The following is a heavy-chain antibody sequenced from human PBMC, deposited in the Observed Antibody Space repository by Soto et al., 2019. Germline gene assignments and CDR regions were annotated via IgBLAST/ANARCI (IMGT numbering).Heavy chain of an antibody. CDR2: IYYSGST. CDR1: GGSVSSGSYY. V-gene: IGHV4-61*01. CDR3: ARTGRRDGYRAYWYFDL. D-gene: IGHD5-12*01. J-gene: IGHJ2*01. Sequence: QVQLQESGPGLVKPSETLSLTCTVSGGSVSSGSYYWSWIRQPPGKGLEWIGYIYYSGSTNYNPCIKGRVTISVDTPKNQFSLKLSSVTAADTAVYYCARTGRRDGYRAYWYFDLWGRGTLVTVSS.